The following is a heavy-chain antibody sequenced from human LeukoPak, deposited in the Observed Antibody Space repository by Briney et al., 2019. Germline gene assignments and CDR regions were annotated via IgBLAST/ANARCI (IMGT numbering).Heavy chain of an antibody. J-gene: IGHJ4*02. D-gene: IGHD6-13*01. V-gene: IGHV3-53*01. CDR3: AKGGYSSSSPFDY. CDR2: IYSGGTT. Sequence: GGSLRLSCAASGFTVSTNCMTWVRQAPGKGLEWVSTIYSGGTTYYADSVMGRFTISRDNSKNTLYLQMNSLRADDTAVYYCAKGGYSSSSPFDYWGQGTLVTVSS. CDR1: GFTVSTNC.